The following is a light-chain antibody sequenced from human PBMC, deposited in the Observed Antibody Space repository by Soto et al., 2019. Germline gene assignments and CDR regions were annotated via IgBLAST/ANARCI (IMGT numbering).Light chain of an antibody. CDR2: GAS. CDR1: QSVSSN. J-gene: IGKJ1*01. CDR3: QQYNNWPPWT. V-gene: IGKV3-15*01. Sequence: EIVMTQSPATLSVSPGERATLSCRASQSVSSNLAWYQQKPGQAPRLLIYGASTRDTGIPARFSGSGSGTAFTLTISSPQSEDFAVYYCQQYNNWPPWTFGQGTKVESK.